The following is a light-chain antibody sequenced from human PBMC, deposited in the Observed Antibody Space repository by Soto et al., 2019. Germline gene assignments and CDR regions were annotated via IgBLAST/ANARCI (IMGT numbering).Light chain of an antibody. CDR3: QSYDSRLSGSV. J-gene: IGLJ1*01. CDR1: SSNIGAGYD. V-gene: IGLV1-40*01. Sequence: QSVLTQPPSVSGAPGQRVTISCTGSSSNIGAGYDVHWYQQLPGTAPKLLIYGNSNRPSGVPDRLSGSKSGTSASLAITGLQAEDEADYYCQSYDSRLSGSVFGNGTKVTV. CDR2: GNS.